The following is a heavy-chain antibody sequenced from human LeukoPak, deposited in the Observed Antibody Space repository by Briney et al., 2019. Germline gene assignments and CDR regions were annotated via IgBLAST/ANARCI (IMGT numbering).Heavy chain of an antibody. J-gene: IGHJ5*02. CDR1: GGSISSYY. V-gene: IGHV4-59*01. D-gene: IGHD5-24*01. CDR2: IYYSGST. CDR3: AGDGDGYNFWFDP. Sequence: SETLSLTCTVSGGSISSYYWSWIRQPPGKGLEWIGYIYYSGSTNYNPSLKSRVTISVDTSKNQFSLKLSSVTAADTAVYYCAGDGDGYNFWFDPWGQGTLVTVSS.